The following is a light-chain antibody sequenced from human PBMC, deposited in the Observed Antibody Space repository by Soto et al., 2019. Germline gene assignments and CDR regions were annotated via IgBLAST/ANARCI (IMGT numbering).Light chain of an antibody. Sequence: EIVLTQSTATLSLSPGERATLSFRASQSVGSSLAWYQQKPGQAPRLVIYGASTRATGIPARFSGSGSGTEFTLTISSLQSEDFAVYYCQQYNNWPPITFGQGTRLEIK. J-gene: IGKJ5*01. CDR2: GAS. CDR3: QQYNNWPPIT. V-gene: IGKV3-15*01. CDR1: QSVGSS.